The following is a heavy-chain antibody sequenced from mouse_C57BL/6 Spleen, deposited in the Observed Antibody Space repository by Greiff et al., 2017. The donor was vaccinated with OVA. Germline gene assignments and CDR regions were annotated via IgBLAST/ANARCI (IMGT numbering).Heavy chain of an antibody. CDR3: ARQSSSYWYFDV. CDR2: ISGGGGNT. V-gene: IGHV5-9*01. CDR1: GFTFSSYT. D-gene: IGHD1-1*01. Sequence: EVKLMESGGGLVKPGGSLKLSCAASGFTFSSYTMSWVRQTPEKRLEWVATISGGGGNTYYPDSVKGRFTISRDNAKNTLYLQMSSLRSEDTALYYCARQSSSYWYFDVWGTGTTVTVSS. J-gene: IGHJ1*03.